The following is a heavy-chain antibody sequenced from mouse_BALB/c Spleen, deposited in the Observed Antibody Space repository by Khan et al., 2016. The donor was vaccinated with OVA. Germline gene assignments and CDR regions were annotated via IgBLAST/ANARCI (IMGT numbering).Heavy chain of an antibody. CDR1: GFNIKDYY. V-gene: IGHV14-1*02. CDR3: ARSGYFAWFAY. CDR2: IDPENGET. J-gene: IGHJ3*01. Sequence: VQLQQSGAELVRPGALVKLSCKASGFNIKDYYLHWVKQRPEQGLEWIGWIDPENGETVYDPKFQDKASITADTSSNTAYLLFSSLTSEDTAVYYSARSGYFAWFAYWGQGTLVTVSA.